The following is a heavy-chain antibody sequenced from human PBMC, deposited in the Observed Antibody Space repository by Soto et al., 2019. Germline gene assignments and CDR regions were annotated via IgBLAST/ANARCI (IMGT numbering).Heavy chain of an antibody. CDR2: LSGSGGST. D-gene: IGHD2-2*01. J-gene: IGHJ6*02. CDR3: AKTDCSSTSCYYYYYYGMDV. CDR1: GFTFSSYA. V-gene: IGHV3-23*01. Sequence: GGSLRLSCVGSGFTFSSYAMYWVRQAPGKVLEWVSALSGSGGSTYYADSVKGRFTISRDNSKNTLYLQMNSLRAEDTAVYYCAKTDCSSTSCYYYYYYGMDVWGQGTTVTVSS.